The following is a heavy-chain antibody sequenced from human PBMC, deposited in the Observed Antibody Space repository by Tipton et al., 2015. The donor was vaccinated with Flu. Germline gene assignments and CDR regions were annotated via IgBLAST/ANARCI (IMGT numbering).Heavy chain of an antibody. V-gene: IGHV4-59*01. CDR1: DDSITSYY. CDR3: ARALTPYYYYAMDV. J-gene: IGHJ6*02. CDR2: IYNNESS. Sequence: TLSLTCTVSDDSITSYYWSWIRQPPGKGLEWIGYIYNNESSNYNPSLKSQLTISVDSSRNLVSLKVTSVTTADTAVYYCARALTPYYYYAMDVWGQGTTVTVSS.